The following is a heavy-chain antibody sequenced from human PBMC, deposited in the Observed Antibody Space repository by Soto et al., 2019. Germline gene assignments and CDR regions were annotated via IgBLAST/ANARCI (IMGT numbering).Heavy chain of an antibody. CDR3: AKGDSSGALDYYYYMEV. D-gene: IGHD6-6*01. Sequence: QVQLVESGGGVVQPGRSLRLSCAASGFTFSSYGMHWVRQAPGKGLEWVAVISYDGSNKYYADSVKGRFTISRDNSKNTLYLQMNSLRAEDTAVYYCAKGDSSGALDYYYYMEVWGKWTTVTVSS. CDR1: GFTFSSYG. J-gene: IGHJ6*03. V-gene: IGHV3-30*18. CDR2: ISYDGSNK.